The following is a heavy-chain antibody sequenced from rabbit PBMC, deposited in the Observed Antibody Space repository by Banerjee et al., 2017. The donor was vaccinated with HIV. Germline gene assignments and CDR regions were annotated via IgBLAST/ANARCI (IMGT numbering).Heavy chain of an antibody. Sequence: EESGGDLVKPEGSLTLTCTASGFSFSSSYWICWVRQAPGKGLEWIGCISAGSSDSSAYASWAKGRFTMSKASSTTVTLQVANMAAADTARYFCAGRADSSALAINLWGQGTLVTVS. J-gene: IGHJ4*01. CDR3: AGRADSSALAINL. CDR1: GFSFSSSYW. V-gene: IGHV1S45*01. CDR2: ISAGSSDSS. D-gene: IGHD5-1*01.